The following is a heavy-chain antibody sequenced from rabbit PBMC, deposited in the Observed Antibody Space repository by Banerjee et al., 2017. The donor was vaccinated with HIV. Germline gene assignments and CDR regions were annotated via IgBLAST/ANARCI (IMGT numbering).Heavy chain of an antibody. V-gene: IGHV1S45*01. CDR1: VFSLSSNDM. CDR3: ARSTPNL. Sequence: QEQLKETGGGLVQPGGSLKLSCTASVFSLSSNDMNWVRQAPGKGLEWIACIYTGSSGSAYYASWVNGRFTISNTSSTTVTLQMTSLTAADTATYFCARSTPNLWGPGTLVTV. CDR2: IYTGSSGSA. D-gene: IGHD7-1*01. J-gene: IGHJ4*01.